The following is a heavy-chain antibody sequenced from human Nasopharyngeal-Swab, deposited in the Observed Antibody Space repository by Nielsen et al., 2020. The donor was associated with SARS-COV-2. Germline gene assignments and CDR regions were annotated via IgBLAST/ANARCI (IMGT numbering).Heavy chain of an antibody. CDR1: GYSISSGYY. CDR2: IYHSGST. V-gene: IGHV4-38-2*02. Sequence: SETLSLTCTVSGYSISSGYYWGWIRQPPGKGLEWIGSIYHSGSTYYNPSLKSRVTISVDTSKNQVSLKLSSVTAADTAVYYCARVGARDYVWGSYRPNPGGYWGQGTLVTVSS. CDR3: ARVGARDYVWGSYRPNPGGY. J-gene: IGHJ4*02. D-gene: IGHD3-16*02.